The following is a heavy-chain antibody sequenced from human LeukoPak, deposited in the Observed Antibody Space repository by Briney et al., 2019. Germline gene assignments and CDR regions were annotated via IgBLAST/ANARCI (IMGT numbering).Heavy chain of an antibody. D-gene: IGHD6-13*01. V-gene: IGHV3-30*04. CDR3: ARGSAAAGTRAFDY. CDR1: GFTFRSYA. J-gene: IGHJ4*02. Sequence: PGRSLRLSCGASGFTFRSYALHWVGQAPAKGLEGGAVISYDGSNKYYAGCVKARFTISTDNSKNTLYLKMNSLRAADTAVYYCARGSAAAGTRAFDYWGQGTLVTVSS. CDR2: ISYDGSNK.